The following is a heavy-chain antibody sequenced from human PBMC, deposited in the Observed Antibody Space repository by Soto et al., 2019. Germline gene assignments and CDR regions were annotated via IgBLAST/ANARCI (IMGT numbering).Heavy chain of an antibody. CDR3: AKDRIRFLEWLSTAYYYGMDV. CDR2: IWYDGSNK. Sequence: QVQLVESGGGVVQPGRSLRLSCAASGFTFSSYGMHWVRQAPGKGLEWVAVIWYDGSNKYYADSVKGRFTISRDNSKNTLYLQMNSLRAEDTAVYYCAKDRIRFLEWLSTAYYYGMDVWGQGTTVTVSS. CDR1: GFTFSSYG. J-gene: IGHJ6*02. D-gene: IGHD3-3*01. V-gene: IGHV3-33*06.